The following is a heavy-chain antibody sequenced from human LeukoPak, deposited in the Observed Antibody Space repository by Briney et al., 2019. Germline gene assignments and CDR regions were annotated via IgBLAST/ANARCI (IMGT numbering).Heavy chain of an antibody. CDR3: ARDQGYCSGGSCYPYYYYGMDV. CDR1: GFTFSSYW. V-gene: IGHV3-7*03. CDR2: IKQDGSEK. D-gene: IGHD2-15*01. J-gene: IGHJ6*04. Sequence: GGSLRLSCAASGFTFSSYWMSWGRQAPGKGLEWVANIKQDGSEKYYVDSVKGRFTISRDNAKNSLYLQMNSLRAEDTAVYYCARDQGYCSGGSCYPYYYYGMDVWGKGTTVTVSS.